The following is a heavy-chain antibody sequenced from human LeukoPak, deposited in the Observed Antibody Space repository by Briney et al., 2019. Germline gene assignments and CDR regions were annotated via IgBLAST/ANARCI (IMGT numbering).Heavy chain of an antibody. Sequence: GVTLRLFCAASGFTFRSYAMRWARQAPARGRGWVSAISVSGGSTYYADSVKGRFPISRHNPKNTLYLHMKSQRSEAAAGYSCAKGANWSDPWGQGTLVTVSS. CDR2: ISVSGGST. V-gene: IGHV3-23*01. CDR3: AKGANWSDP. CDR1: GFTFRSYA. J-gene: IGHJ5*02.